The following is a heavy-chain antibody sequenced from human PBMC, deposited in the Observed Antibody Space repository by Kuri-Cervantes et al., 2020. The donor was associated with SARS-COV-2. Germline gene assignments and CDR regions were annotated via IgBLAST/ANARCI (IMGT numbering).Heavy chain of an antibody. CDR1: GDSISSSRYY. J-gene: IGHJ2*01. D-gene: IGHD3-3*01. V-gene: IGHV4-61*02. CDR3: ARALANFWSGSDWYFDL. CDR2: IYTSGST. Sequence: SETLSLTCTVSGDSISSSRYYWSWIRQPAGKGLEWIGRIYTSGSTNYNPSLKSRVTMSVDTSKNQFSLKLSSVTAADTAVYYCARALANFWSGSDWYFDLWGRGTLVTVSS.